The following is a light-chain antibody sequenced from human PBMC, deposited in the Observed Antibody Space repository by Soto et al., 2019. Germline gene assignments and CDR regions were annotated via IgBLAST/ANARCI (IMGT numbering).Light chain of an antibody. CDR1: QSVSNNY. V-gene: IGKV3-20*01. J-gene: IGKJ1*01. CDR3: QQYGSSGT. CDR2: GAS. Sequence: EIVLTQSPGTLSFSPGERATLCCRASQSVSNNYLAWYQQKPGQAPRLLIYGASNRATGIPDRFSGSGSGTDFTLTISRLEPEDFAVYYCQQYGSSGTFGQGTKVDIK.